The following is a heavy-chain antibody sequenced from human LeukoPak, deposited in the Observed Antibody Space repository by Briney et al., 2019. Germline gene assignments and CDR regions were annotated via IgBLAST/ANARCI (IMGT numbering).Heavy chain of an antibody. CDR2: IYYSGST. CDR3: ARDSWRYCSSTSCENV. CDR1: GGSISSYY. D-gene: IGHD2-2*01. V-gene: IGHV4-59*01. Sequence: SETLSPTCTVSGGSISSYYWSWIRQPPGKGLEWIGYIYYSGSTNYNPSLKSRVTISVDTSKNQFSLKLSSVTAADTAVYYCARDSWRYCSSTSCENVWGQGTLVTVSS. J-gene: IGHJ4*02.